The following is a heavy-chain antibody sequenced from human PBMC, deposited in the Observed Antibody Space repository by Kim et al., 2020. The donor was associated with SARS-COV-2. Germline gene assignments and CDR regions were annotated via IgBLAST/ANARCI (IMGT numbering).Heavy chain of an antibody. D-gene: IGHD2-15*01. CDR1: GFTFSSYA. V-gene: IGHV3-30*04. CDR3: ARGHRGGFLRYYFDY. J-gene: IGHJ4*02. Sequence: GGSLRLSCAASGFTFSSYAMHWVRQAPGKGLEWVAVISYDGSNKYYADSVKGRFTISRDNSKNTLYLQMNSLRAEDTAVYYCARGHRGGFLRYYFDYWGQGTLVTVSS. CDR2: ISYDGSNK.